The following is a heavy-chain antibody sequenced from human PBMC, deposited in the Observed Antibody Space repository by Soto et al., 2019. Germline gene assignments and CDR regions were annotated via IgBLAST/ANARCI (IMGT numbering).Heavy chain of an antibody. Sequence: QVQLVESGGGVVQPGRSLRLSCAASGFTFSSYAMHWVRQAPGKGLEWVAVISYDGSNKYYADSVKGRFTISRDNSKNTLYLQMNSLRAEDTAVYYCARLAYCGGDCYSLYFDLWGRGTLVTVSS. CDR3: ARLAYCGGDCYSLYFDL. J-gene: IGHJ2*01. V-gene: IGHV3-30-3*01. CDR2: ISYDGSNK. CDR1: GFTFSSYA. D-gene: IGHD2-21*02.